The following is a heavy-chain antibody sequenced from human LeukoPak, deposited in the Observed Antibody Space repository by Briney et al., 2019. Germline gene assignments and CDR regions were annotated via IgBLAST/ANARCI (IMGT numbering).Heavy chain of an antibody. Sequence: GESLKISCQGSGYSFTNYWVGWVRQMPGKGLEWMGIIYPGDSDTRYGPSFQGQVTISADKSISTAYLQWSSLKVSDTAMYYCARSRAPYSSSRYFFDYWGQGTLVTVSS. D-gene: IGHD6-6*01. J-gene: IGHJ4*02. CDR3: ARSRAPYSSSRYFFDY. CDR1: GYSFTNYW. V-gene: IGHV5-51*01. CDR2: IYPGDSDT.